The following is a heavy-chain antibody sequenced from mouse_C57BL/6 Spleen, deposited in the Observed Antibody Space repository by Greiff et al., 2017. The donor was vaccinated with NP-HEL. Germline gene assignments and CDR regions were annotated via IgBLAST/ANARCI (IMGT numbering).Heavy chain of an antibody. CDR2: FHPYNDDT. Sequence: QVQLQQSGAELVKPGASVKMSCKASGYTFTTYPIEWMKQNHGKSLEWIGNFHPYNDDTKYNEKFKGKATLTVAKSSSTVYLELSRLTSEDSAVYYCARHGDYEAWFAYWGQGTLVTVSA. CDR1: GYTFTTYP. CDR3: ARHGDYEAWFAY. D-gene: IGHD2-4*01. J-gene: IGHJ3*01. V-gene: IGHV1-47*01.